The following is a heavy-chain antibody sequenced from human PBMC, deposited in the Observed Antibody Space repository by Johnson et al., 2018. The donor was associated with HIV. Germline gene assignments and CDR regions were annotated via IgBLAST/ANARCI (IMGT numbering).Heavy chain of an antibody. CDR3: AKRVPSKQLVDAFDI. V-gene: IGHV3-20*04. CDR2: INWNGGST. J-gene: IGHJ3*02. D-gene: IGHD6-6*01. Sequence: VQLVESGGGVVQPGGSLRLSCAASGFTFDDYGMSWVRQAPGKGLEWVSGINWNGGSTGYADSVKGRFTISRDNSKNTLYLQMNSLRAEDTAVYYCAKRVPSKQLVDAFDIWGQWTMVTVSS. CDR1: GFTFDDYG.